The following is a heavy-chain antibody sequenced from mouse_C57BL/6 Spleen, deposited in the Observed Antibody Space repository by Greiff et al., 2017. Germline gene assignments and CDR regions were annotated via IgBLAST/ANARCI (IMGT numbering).Heavy chain of an antibody. CDR2: IWSGGGT. CDR3: ARNEYDTWFAY. J-gene: IGHJ3*01. Sequence: QVQLQQSGPGLVQPSQSLSITCTVSGFSFTSYVVHWVRQSPGKGLEWLGVIWSGGGTDYNAAFISRLTISKDNSKSKVFFKMKSLQADDTAIYYCARNEYDTWFAYWGQGTLVTVSA. D-gene: IGHD2-4*01. CDR1: GFSFTSYV. V-gene: IGHV2-2*01.